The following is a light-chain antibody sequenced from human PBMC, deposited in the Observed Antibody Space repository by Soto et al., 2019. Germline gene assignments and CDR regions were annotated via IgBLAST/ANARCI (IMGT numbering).Light chain of an antibody. CDR1: QTVHNNY. Sequence: IVLTQSPVTLSLSPGERATLSCRASQTVHNNYLAWYQQKPGQAPRLIIYGASSRATDIPDRFSGSGSGTDFSLTINRLEPEDFAVYSCQQYGSTPPTFGQGTKVEIK. CDR2: GAS. J-gene: IGKJ1*01. V-gene: IGKV3-20*01. CDR3: QQYGSTPPT.